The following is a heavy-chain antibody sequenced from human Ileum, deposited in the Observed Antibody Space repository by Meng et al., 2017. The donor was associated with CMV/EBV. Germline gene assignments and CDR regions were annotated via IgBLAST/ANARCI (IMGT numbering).Heavy chain of an antibody. V-gene: IGHV3-53*01. D-gene: IGHD3-16*01. CDR1: GFSVSSTY. CDR2: TYSGGST. Sequence: GESLKISCEVSGFSVSSTYISWVRQAPGKGLEWVSVTYSGGSTYSADAFRGRFNSTRDNSTNTVYLQMSSLKPEDTAVYFCATGLGEDTFYTGDYWGPGTLVTVSS. J-gene: IGHJ4*02. CDR3: ATGLGEDTFYTGDY.